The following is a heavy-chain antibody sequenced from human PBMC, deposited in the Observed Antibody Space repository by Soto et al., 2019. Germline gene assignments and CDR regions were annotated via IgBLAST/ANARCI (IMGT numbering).Heavy chain of an antibody. V-gene: IGHV1-2*02. CDR1: GDTYTANY. Sequence: RAPAKVSCKPSGDTYTANYIHWVRHPPGQGFEWMGWSNPKSGGTKYPQKFKGRVTMTRDTSLSKVYMTLTRLTSDATAVYYCARDLAKGGGSAGFDYWG. CDR3: ARDLAKGGGSAGFDY. J-gene: IGHJ4*01. CDR2: SNPKSGGT. D-gene: IGHD1-26*01.